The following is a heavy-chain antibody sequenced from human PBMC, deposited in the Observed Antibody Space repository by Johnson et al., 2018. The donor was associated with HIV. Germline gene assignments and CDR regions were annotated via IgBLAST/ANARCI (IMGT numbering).Heavy chain of an antibody. V-gene: IGHV3-13*01. Sequence: VQLVESGGGLVQPGGSLRLSCAASGFTFSSYDMHWVRQATGKVLEWASAIPTAGDTYYPGSVQGRFTIARENAKNSLYLQMGSLRGEDMAVYYCARKKTAARGAFDIWGQGTMVTVSS. CDR1: GFTFSSYD. J-gene: IGHJ3*02. CDR2: IPTAGDT. CDR3: ARKKTAARGAFDI. D-gene: IGHD3-10*01.